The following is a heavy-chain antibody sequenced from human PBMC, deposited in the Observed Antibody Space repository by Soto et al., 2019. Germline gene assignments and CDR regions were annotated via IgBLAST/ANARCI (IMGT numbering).Heavy chain of an antibody. CDR3: ARSCSGGSCHSAY. CDR1: GYTFTNYG. V-gene: IGHV1-18*04. D-gene: IGHD2-15*01. Sequence: GASVKVSCKASGYTFTNYGINWVRQAPGQGLEWMGWISPFTGDTHYTQSLQGRITMTTDTSTSTAYMELRSLRSADTAVYYCARSCSGGSCHSAYWGQGTLVTV. J-gene: IGHJ4*02. CDR2: ISPFTGDT.